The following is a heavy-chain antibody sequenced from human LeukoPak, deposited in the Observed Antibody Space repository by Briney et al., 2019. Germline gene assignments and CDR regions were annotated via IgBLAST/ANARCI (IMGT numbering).Heavy chain of an antibody. CDR1: GGSISSGSYY. Sequence: SETLSLTCTVSGGSISSGSYYWSWIRQPAGKGLEWIGRIYTSGSTNYNPSLKSRVTISVDTSKNQFSLKLSSVTAADTAVYYCAREGRYYYDSSGYTSVGAFDIWGQGTMVTVS. J-gene: IGHJ3*02. D-gene: IGHD3-22*01. CDR2: IYTSGST. V-gene: IGHV4-61*02. CDR3: AREGRYYYDSSGYTSVGAFDI.